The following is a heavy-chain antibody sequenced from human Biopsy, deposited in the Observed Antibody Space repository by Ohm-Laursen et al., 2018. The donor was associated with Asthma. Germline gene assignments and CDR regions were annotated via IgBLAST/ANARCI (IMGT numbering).Heavy chain of an antibody. Sequence: ASVKVSCKASGYNFISFAIHWVRQAPGQRLEWMGWVNTGNGDTKYSQKFQGRVTITRDTSASTAYMELRSLGSEDTATYYCARTYYDFLTGQVNDVFGVWGQGTMVTVSS. V-gene: IGHV1-3*04. D-gene: IGHD3-9*01. CDR2: VNTGNGDT. CDR3: ARTYYDFLTGQVNDVFGV. J-gene: IGHJ3*01. CDR1: GYNFISFA.